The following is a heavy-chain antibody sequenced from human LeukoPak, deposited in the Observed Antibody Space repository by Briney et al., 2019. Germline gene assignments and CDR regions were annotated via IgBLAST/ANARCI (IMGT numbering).Heavy chain of an antibody. Sequence: GRSLRLSCAASKFTFSSYGMHWVRQAPGKGLEWVAVISYDGSNKYYADSVKGRFTISRDNSKNTLYLQMNSLRAEDTAVYYCARERTLASYYNFRPAGTGLTNWFDPWGQGTLVTVSS. CDR1: KFTFSSYG. V-gene: IGHV3-30*03. CDR2: ISYDGSNK. J-gene: IGHJ5*02. CDR3: ARERTLASYYNFRPAGTGLTNWFDP. D-gene: IGHD3-10*01.